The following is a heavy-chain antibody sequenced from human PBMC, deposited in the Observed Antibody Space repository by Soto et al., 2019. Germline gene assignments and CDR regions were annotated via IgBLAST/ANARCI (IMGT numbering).Heavy chain of an antibody. V-gene: IGHV4-34*01. CDR2: INHSVST. J-gene: IGHJ6*02. Sequence: PSQTLSLTCAVYGGSFSGYCWSWIRQPPGKGLEWIGEINHSVSTNYNPSLKRRVTIPVATSKNQFSLKLSSVTAADTAVYSCPRIRYFYGMDVWGQGTTVTVSS. D-gene: IGHD3-9*01. CDR1: GGSFSGYC. CDR3: PRIRYFYGMDV.